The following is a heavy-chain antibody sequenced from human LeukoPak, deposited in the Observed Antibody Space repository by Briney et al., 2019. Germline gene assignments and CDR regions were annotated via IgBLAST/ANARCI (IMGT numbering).Heavy chain of an antibody. CDR1: GFTFNKAW. CDR2: IKNKGDGGTT. CDR3: AKSPAGSSWPSIDY. V-gene: IGHV3-15*01. D-gene: IGHD6-13*01. J-gene: IGHJ4*02. Sequence: PGGSLRLSCAASGFTFNKAWMSWVRLAPGKGLEWVGRIKNKGDGGTTDYAAPVKGRFTVSRDDSKSTLYLQMNSLRAEDTAVYYCAKSPAGSSWPSIDYWGQGTLVTVSS.